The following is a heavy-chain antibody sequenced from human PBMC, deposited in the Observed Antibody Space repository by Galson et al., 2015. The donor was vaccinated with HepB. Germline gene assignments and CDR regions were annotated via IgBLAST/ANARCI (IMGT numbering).Heavy chain of an antibody. D-gene: IGHD3-10*01. Sequence: SVKVSCKASGYTFTSYAMHWVRQAPGQRLEWMGWINAGNGNTKYSQKFQGRVTITRDTSASTAYMELSSLRSEDTAVYYCARGSKELWFRELQYFDYWGQGTLVTVSS. V-gene: IGHV1-3*01. CDR2: INAGNGNT. CDR1: GYTFTSYA. CDR3: ARGSKELWFRELQYFDY. J-gene: IGHJ4*02.